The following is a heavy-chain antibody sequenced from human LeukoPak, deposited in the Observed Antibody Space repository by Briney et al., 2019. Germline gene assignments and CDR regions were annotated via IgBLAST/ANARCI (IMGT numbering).Heavy chain of an antibody. J-gene: IGHJ4*02. CDR2: ISWDGGST. V-gene: IGHV3-43*01. CDR3: AKDKGGKGYSSSWYGNFDY. Sequence: GGFLRLSCAASGFTFDDYTMHWVRQAPGKGLEWVSLISWDGGSTYYADSVKGRFTISRDNSKNSLYLQMNSLRTEDTALYYCAKDKGGKGYSSSWYGNFDYWGQGTLVTVSS. D-gene: IGHD6-13*01. CDR1: GFTFDDYT.